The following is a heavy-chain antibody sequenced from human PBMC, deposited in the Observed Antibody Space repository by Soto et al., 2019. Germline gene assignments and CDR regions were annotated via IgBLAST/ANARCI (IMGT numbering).Heavy chain of an antibody. Sequence: GGSLRLSCAASGFSFNLHEMNWVRQAPGKGLEWISYIGTSGSTKYYADSVQGRFTISRDNTKNSVYLEMNSLRGDDTGIYYCARAGGSRASDWPYFDSWGQGTPVTVYS. CDR2: IGTSGSTK. V-gene: IGHV3-48*03. CDR3: ARAGGSRASDWPYFDS. CDR1: GFSFNLHE. D-gene: IGHD3-9*01. J-gene: IGHJ4*02.